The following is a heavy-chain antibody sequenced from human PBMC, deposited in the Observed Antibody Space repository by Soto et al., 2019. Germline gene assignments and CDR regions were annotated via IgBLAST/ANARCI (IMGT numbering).Heavy chain of an antibody. CDR3: ARSPYGSGSYYNFIDAFDI. CDR2: MNPNSGNT. Sequence: ASVKVSFKASGYTFTSYDINWVRQATGQGLEWMGWMNPNSGNTGYAQKFQGRVTMTRNTSISTAYMELSSLRSEDTAVYYCARSPYGSGSYYNFIDAFDIWGQGTMVTV. CDR1: GYTFTSYD. J-gene: IGHJ3*02. D-gene: IGHD3-10*01. V-gene: IGHV1-8*01.